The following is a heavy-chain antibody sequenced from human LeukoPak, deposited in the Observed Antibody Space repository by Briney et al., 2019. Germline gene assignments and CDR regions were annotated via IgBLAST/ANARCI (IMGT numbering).Heavy chain of an antibody. CDR1: GGSFSGYY. D-gene: IGHD6-6*01. V-gene: IGHV4-34*01. CDR2: INHSGST. Sequence: PPETLSLTCAVYGGSFSGYYWSWIRQTPGKGLEWIGEINHSGSTNYNPSLKSRVTISVDTSKNQFSLKLSSGTAADTAVYYCARVEYSSSLDYWGQGTLVTVSS. J-gene: IGHJ4*02. CDR3: ARVEYSSSLDY.